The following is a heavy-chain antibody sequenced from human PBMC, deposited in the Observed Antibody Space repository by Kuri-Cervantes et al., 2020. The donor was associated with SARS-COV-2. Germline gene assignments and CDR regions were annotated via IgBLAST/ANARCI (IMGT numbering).Heavy chain of an antibody. D-gene: IGHD3-16*01. Sequence: GGSLRLSCAASGFFLSGYGMHWVRQAPGKGLEWVAFIRFDGSNSFYANSVKGRFTVSRDNSKNALYLQMNSLRPEDTAMYYCASPYVWGSFDIWGQGTMVTVSS. V-gene: IGHV3-30*02. CDR2: IRFDGSNS. CDR3: ASPYVWGSFDI. J-gene: IGHJ3*02. CDR1: GFFLSGYG.